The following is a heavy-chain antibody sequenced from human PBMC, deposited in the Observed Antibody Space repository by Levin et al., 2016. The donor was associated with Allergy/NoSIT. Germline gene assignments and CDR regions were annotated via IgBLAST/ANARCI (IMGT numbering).Heavy chain of an antibody. Sequence: GGSLRLSCAASGFTFSSYAMHWVRQAPGKGLEWVAVISYDGSNKYYADSVKGRFTISRDNSKNTLYLQMNSLRAEDTAVYYCARDEGGYGSGSYPFGWGQGTLVTVSS. V-gene: IGHV3-30-3*01. CDR1: GFTFSSYA. D-gene: IGHD3-10*01. J-gene: IGHJ4*02. CDR3: ARDEGGYGSGSYPFG. CDR2: ISYDGSNK.